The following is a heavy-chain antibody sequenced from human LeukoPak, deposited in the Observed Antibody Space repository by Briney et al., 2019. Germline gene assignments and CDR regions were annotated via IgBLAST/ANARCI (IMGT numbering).Heavy chain of an antibody. CDR1: GFTFSSYG. CDR3: AKEEYSYGPKSYYYYYMDV. V-gene: IGHV3-30*18. Sequence: GGSLRLSCAASGFTFSSYGMHWVRQAPGKGLEWVAVISYDGSDKYYADSVKGRFTISRDNSKNTLYLQMNSLRAEDTAVYYCAKEEYSYGPKSYYYYYMDVWGKGTTVTVSS. CDR2: ISYDGSDK. J-gene: IGHJ6*03. D-gene: IGHD5-18*01.